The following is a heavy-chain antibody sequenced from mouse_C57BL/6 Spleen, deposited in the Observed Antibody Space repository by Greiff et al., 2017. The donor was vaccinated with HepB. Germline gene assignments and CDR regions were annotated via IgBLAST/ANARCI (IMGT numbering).Heavy chain of an antibody. CDR3: ARGDSNYLFAY. CDR2: ISDGGSYT. V-gene: IGHV5-4*03. J-gene: IGHJ3*01. Sequence: DVMLVESGGGLVKPGGSLKLSCAASGFTFSSYAMSWVRQTPEKRLEWVATISDGGSYTYYPDNVKGRFTISRDNAKNNLYLQMSHLKSEDTAMYYCARGDSNYLFAYWGQGTLVTVSA. D-gene: IGHD2-5*01. CDR1: GFTFSSYA.